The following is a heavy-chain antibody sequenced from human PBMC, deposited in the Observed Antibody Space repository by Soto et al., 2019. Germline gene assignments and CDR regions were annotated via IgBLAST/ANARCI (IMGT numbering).Heavy chain of an antibody. CDR1: GYTFISYN. CDR2: INPSGGTT. CDR3: ARVPPERDWGDY. J-gene: IGHJ4*02. D-gene: IGHD3-16*01. Sequence: QVQLVQSGAEVKKPGASVKVSCKASGYTFISYNMHWVRQAPGQGLEWMGIINPSGGTTTYAQKFQGRVTVTRDTSTSTVYMELSSLTSEDTAVYYCARVPPERDWGDYWGQGTLVTVSS. V-gene: IGHV1-46*03.